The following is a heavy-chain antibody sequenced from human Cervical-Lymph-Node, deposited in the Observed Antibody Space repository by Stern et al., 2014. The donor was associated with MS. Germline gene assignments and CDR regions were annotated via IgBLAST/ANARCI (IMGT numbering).Heavy chain of an antibody. CDR1: GYTFTTYD. Sequence: QVQLGQSVAEVKKPGASVKVSCKASGYTFTTYDINWVRQTTGQGLEWMGWMNPNSGNTGYAQKFQGRVTMTRNTSISTAYMELSSLRSEDTAVYYCARGHDYGNYVGDYWGQGTLVTVSS. J-gene: IGHJ4*02. D-gene: IGHD4-11*01. V-gene: IGHV1-8*01. CDR2: MNPNSGNT. CDR3: ARGHDYGNYVGDY.